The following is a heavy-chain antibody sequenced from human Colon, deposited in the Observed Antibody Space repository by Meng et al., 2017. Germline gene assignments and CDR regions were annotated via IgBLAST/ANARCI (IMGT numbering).Heavy chain of an antibody. Sequence: QVQLMQSGAEVKTPGSSVRVSCKASGGSFDNYAISWVRQAPGQGLERVGGIIPGVGTTSYAQRFQGRVTITTDRSAGTVFMQLNSLRFEDTAVYYCARDRRNYYLDLWGQGTLVTVSS. CDR3: ARDRRNYYLDL. CDR1: GGSFDNYA. D-gene: IGHD6-6*01. CDR2: IIPGVGTT. J-gene: IGHJ4*02. V-gene: IGHV1-69*05.